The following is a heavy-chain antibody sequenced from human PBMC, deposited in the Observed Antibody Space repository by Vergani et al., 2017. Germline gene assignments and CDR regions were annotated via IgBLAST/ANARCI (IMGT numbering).Heavy chain of an antibody. V-gene: IGHV3-23*01. CDR1: GGSISSSSYY. Sequence: VQLQQWGAGLLKPSETLSLTCTVSGGSISSSSYYWGWIRQPPGKGLEWVSAISGSGGSTYYADSVKGRFTISRDNSKNTLYLQMNSLRAEDTAVYYCAKYSSGWYGGGYYFDYWGQGTLVTVSS. D-gene: IGHD6-19*01. CDR2: ISGSGGST. J-gene: IGHJ4*02. CDR3: AKYSSGWYGGGYYFDY.